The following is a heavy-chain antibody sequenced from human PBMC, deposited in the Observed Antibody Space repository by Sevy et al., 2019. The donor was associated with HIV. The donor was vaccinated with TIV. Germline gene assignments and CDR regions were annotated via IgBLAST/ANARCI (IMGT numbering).Heavy chain of an antibody. D-gene: IGHD1-1*01. CDR3: ARRRTTLVAGHYYGLDV. CDR2: MYYYGNT. Sequence: SETLSLTCTVSGDSISSYYWSWIRQPPGKGLEWIGYMYYYGNTNHNPSLRSRVTMSVDTSENQFSLKLSSVTAADTAVYYCARRRTTLVAGHYYGLDVWGQGTTVTVSS. CDR1: GDSISSYY. J-gene: IGHJ6*02. V-gene: IGHV4-59*13.